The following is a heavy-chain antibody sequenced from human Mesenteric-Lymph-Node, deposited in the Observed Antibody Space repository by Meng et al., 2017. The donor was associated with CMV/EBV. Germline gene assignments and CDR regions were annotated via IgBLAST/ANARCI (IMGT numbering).Heavy chain of an antibody. Sequence: CSISSVDYYWSWIRQPPGKGLEWIGYIYYSGSTYYNPSLKSRVTISVDTSKNQFSLKLSSVTAADTAVYYCARVKCSGGSCYWIDYWGQGTLVTVSS. CDR3: ARVKCSGGSCYWIDY. CDR1: CSISSVDYY. V-gene: IGHV4-30-4*01. J-gene: IGHJ4*02. CDR2: IYYSGST. D-gene: IGHD2-15*01.